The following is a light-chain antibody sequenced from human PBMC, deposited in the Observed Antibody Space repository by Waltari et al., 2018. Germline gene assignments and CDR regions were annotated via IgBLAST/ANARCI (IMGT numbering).Light chain of an antibody. CDR1: SNDVGGYNS. J-gene: IGLJ2*01. V-gene: IGLV2-14*01. CDR3: SSQSSNDVVL. CDR2: DVS. Sequence: QSALTQPASVSGSPGQSVTIFCAGTSNDVGGYNSVSWYQEHPGQAPRVIIYDVSYRPSGVSVRFSGSNSGNTASLTISGLQAEDEADYYCSSQSSNDVVLFGGGTKLTVL.